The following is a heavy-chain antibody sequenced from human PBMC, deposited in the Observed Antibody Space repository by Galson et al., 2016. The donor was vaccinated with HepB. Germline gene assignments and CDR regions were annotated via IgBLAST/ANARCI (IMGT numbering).Heavy chain of an antibody. V-gene: IGHV3-23*01. Sequence: LRLSCAASGFTFNNYGMTWVRQAPGKGLEVVSSISRSGDSTDYADSVKGRFIISRDNTKNTLSLQKNSLRAEDTAVYYCVQGSTAPAVWGKGTTVTVSS. CDR1: GFTFNNYG. D-gene: IGHD2-2*01. CDR3: VQGSTAPAV. CDR2: ISRSGDST. J-gene: IGHJ6*04.